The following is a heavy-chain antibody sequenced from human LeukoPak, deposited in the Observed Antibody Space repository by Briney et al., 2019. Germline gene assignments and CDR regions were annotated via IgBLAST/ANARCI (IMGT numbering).Heavy chain of an antibody. CDR1: GGSISSYY. CDR2: IYYSGST. Sequence: PSETLSLTCTVSGGSISSYYWSWIRQPPGKGPEWIGYIYYSGSTNYNPSLKSRVTISVDTSKNQFSLKLSSVTAADTAVYYCARGKGDFDYWGQGTLVTVSS. J-gene: IGHJ4*02. CDR3: ARGKGDFDY. V-gene: IGHV4-59*01.